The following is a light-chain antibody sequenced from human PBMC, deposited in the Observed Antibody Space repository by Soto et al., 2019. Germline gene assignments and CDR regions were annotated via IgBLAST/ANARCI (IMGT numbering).Light chain of an antibody. J-gene: IGKJ4*01. CDR1: QGISNN. V-gene: IGKV1-27*01. Sequence: DIQMTQSPSSLSASVGDRVTIACRASQGISNNLAWYQQKVGKVPKLLIYDASTLQSGVPSRFSGSRSGTDFTLTISSLQAEDVATYYCQKYDSAPLTFGGGTKLEIK. CDR3: QKYDSAPLT. CDR2: DAS.